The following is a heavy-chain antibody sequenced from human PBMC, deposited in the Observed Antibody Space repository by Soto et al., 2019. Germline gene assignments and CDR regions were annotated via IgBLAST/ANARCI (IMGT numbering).Heavy chain of an antibody. CDR3: ASGRWLQRNWVFDY. Sequence: PSETRSRTWTVSGGSISGGGYYWSWIRQPPGKGPEWIGYIYYSGSTYYNPSLKSRVTISVDTSKNQFSLKLSSVTAADTAVYYCASGRWLQRNWVFDYWGQGTLVTV. CDR2: IYYSGST. D-gene: IGHD5-18*01. CDR1: GGSISGGGYY. J-gene: IGHJ4*02. V-gene: IGHV4-30-4*01.